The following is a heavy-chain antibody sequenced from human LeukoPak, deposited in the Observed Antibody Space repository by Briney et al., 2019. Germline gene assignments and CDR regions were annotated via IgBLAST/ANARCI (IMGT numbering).Heavy chain of an antibody. Sequence: GGSLRLSCGASGFSFNRHVMHWVRQAPGKGLEGVAMMWFDGTNEYYIKSVKGRFTISRDNSKNTLYLQMDSLRAEDTAVYYCAKQSGARANFDYWGRGTLVTVSS. J-gene: IGHJ4*02. CDR1: GFSFNRHV. CDR3: AKQSGARANFDY. CDR2: MWFDGTNE. V-gene: IGHV3-33*06. D-gene: IGHD3-10*01.